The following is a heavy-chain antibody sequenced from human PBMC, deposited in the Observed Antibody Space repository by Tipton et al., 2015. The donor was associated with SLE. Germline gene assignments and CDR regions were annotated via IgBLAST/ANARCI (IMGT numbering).Heavy chain of an antibody. CDR3: ARGCSSSTCEPFYFFGMDV. Sequence: LRLSCTVSGGSISSKTYYWGWIRQPPGKGLEWIGEVFRGGSTNYSPSLESRVTITVDTSKNQFSLRLISVTAADTAVYYCARGCSSSTCEPFYFFGMDVWGQGTTVTVSS. D-gene: IGHD2-2*01. CDR2: VFRGGST. CDR1: GGSISSKTYY. J-gene: IGHJ6*02. V-gene: IGHV4-39*07.